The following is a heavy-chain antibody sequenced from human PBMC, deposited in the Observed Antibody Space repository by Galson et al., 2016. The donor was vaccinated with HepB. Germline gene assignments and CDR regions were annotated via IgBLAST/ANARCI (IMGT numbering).Heavy chain of an antibody. V-gene: IGHV4-39*01. CDR3: ARHVVPEDAFNI. J-gene: IGHJ3*02. CDR2: ICHSGNT. D-gene: IGHD2-21*01. Sequence: SETLSLTCTVSGGSISTNNYCWDWVRQPPGQGLEWIGSICHSGNTYYNPSLKSRVAMSVNTSNNQFSLTLRSVTAADTAVYYCARHVVPEDAFNIWGQGTKVTVSS. CDR1: GGSISTNNYC.